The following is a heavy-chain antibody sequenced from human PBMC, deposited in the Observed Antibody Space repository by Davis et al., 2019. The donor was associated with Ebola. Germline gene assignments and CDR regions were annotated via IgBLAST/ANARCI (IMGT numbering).Heavy chain of an antibody. Sequence: ASVKVSCKASGYTFINYDINCVRQATGQGLEWMGWMNPNSGNTGFAQKFQGRITMTRNLSMNTAYMELSSLRSDDTAVYYCTKRVGARSGLENWGQGSLVTVSS. CDR1: GYTFINYD. CDR2: MNPNSGNT. CDR3: TKRVGARSGLEN. D-gene: IGHD1-26*01. V-gene: IGHV1-8*01. J-gene: IGHJ4*02.